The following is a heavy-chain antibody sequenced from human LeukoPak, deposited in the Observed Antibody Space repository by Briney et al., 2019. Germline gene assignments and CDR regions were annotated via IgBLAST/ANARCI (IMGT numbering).Heavy chain of an antibody. CDR2: ISRSSSYI. CDR3: ARDPQAMGKVFDY. D-gene: IGHD7-27*01. V-gene: IGHV3-21*01. J-gene: IGHJ4*02. CDR1: GFTFSSYS. Sequence: PGGSLRLSCAASGFTFSSYSMNWVRQAPGKGLEWVSSISRSSSYIYYADSVKGRFTISRDNAKNSLYLQMNSQRAEDTAVYYCARDPQAMGKVFDYWGQGTLVTVSS.